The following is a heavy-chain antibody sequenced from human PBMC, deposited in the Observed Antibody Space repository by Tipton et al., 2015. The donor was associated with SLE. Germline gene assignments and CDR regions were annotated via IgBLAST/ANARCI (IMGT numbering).Heavy chain of an antibody. CDR3: AKGLGAYSSGWRYYYYYMDV. V-gene: IGHV4-39*07. J-gene: IGHJ6*03. CDR1: GGSISSSSYY. D-gene: IGHD6-19*01. Sequence: TLSLTCTVSGGSISSSSYYWGWIRQPPGKGLEWIGSIYYSGSTYYNPSLKSRVIISVDTSKNQFSLKLSSVTAADTAVYYCAKGLGAYSSGWRYYYYYMDVWGKGTTVTVSS. CDR2: IYYSGST.